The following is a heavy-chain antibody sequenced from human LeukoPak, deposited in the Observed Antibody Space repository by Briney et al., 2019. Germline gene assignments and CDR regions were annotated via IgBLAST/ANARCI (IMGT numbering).Heavy chain of an antibody. Sequence: ASVKVSCKASGYTFTGYYMHWVRQAPGQGLEWMGWINPNSGGTNYAQNFQGRVTMTRDTSISTAYMELSRLRSDDTAVYYCARSRVVPAAIGGYWGQGTLVTVSS. CDR2: INPNSGGT. J-gene: IGHJ4*02. D-gene: IGHD2-2*02. CDR1: GYTFTGYY. CDR3: ARSRVVPAAIGGY. V-gene: IGHV1-2*02.